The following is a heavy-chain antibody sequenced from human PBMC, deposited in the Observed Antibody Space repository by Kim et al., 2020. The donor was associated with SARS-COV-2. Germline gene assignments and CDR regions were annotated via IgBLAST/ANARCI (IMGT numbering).Heavy chain of an antibody. CDR1: GGSISTYY. J-gene: IGHJ2*01. V-gene: IGHV4-59*13. CDR3: ACGGVNQWLGL. Sequence: SETLSLTCTVSGGSISTYYWYWIRQPPHQGLERIGFISFSGSTNTNSSLTSRVPISVDLSTNQYPLSLSSVTAAATAAYYCACGGVNQWLGLWGRGTPVT. CDR2: ISFSGST. D-gene: IGHD6-19*01.